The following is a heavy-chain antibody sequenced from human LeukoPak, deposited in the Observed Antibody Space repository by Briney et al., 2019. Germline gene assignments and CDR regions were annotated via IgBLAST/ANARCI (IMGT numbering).Heavy chain of an antibody. CDR1: GYSISSNYH. V-gene: IGHV4-38-2*02. CDR2: IYHSGST. Sequence: SQTLSLTCTVSGYSISSNYHWGWIRQPPGKGLEWIATIYHSGSTYYNPSLKSRVTISVDTSKNQFSLKMRSVTAADTAVYYCAREYCSGGSCYSYYYYMDVWGKGTTVTISS. J-gene: IGHJ6*03. CDR3: AREYCSGGSCYSYYYYMDV. D-gene: IGHD2-15*01.